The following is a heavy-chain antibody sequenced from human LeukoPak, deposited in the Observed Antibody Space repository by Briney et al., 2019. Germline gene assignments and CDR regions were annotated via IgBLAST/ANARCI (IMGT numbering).Heavy chain of an antibody. Sequence: SGGSLRLSCAASGFTFSNNWMHWVRQAPGKGLVWVSRINSDESSTSYADSVKGRFTISRDNAKNTLYLQMNSLRAEDTAVYYCAREKSRALDYWGQGTLVTVSS. J-gene: IGHJ4*02. CDR3: AREKSRALDY. CDR1: GFTFSNNW. CDR2: INSDESST. V-gene: IGHV3-74*01.